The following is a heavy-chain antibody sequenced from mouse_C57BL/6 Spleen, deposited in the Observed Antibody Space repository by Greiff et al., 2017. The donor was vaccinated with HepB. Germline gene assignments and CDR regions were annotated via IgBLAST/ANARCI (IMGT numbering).Heavy chain of an antibody. Sequence: QVQLQQPGAELVMPGASVKLCCKASGYTFTSYWMHWVKQRPGQGLEWIGEIDPSDSYTNYNQKFKGNSTLTVDKSSSTASMQLSSLTSEDSAFYYCARSNYGSSYHFSLLDHCAQLTPLTVSS. CDR2: IDPSDSYT. D-gene: IGHD1-1*01. J-gene: IGHJ2*01. V-gene: IGHV1-69*01. CDR1: GYTFTSYW. CDR3: ARSNYGSSYHFSLLDH.